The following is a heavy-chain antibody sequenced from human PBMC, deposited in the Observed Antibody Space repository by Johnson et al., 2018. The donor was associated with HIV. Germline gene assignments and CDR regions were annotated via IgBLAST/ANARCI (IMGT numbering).Heavy chain of an antibody. Sequence: VQLVESGGGLVKPGGSLRVSCAASGFTFSSYWMSWVRQAPGKGLEWVSVIYSGGSTYYADSVKGRFTISRDNAQHSLYLHMNSLRAEDTAVYYCARSWAYYYALTDAFDIGGQGTMVTVSS. D-gene: IGHD3-10*01. CDR3: ARSWAYYYALTDAFDI. J-gene: IGHJ3*02. CDR2: IYSGGST. V-gene: IGHV3-66*01. CDR1: GFTFSSYW.